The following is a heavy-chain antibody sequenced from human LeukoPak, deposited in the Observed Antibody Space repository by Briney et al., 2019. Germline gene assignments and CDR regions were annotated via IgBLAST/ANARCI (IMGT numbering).Heavy chain of an antibody. CDR2: ISSSSGFV. CDR3: ARAVRTYDSSGDYLDAFDI. V-gene: IGHV3-21*01. CDR1: GFTFSSYS. J-gene: IGHJ3*02. Sequence: PGGSLRLSCAASGFTFSSYSMNWVRQGPGKGLEWVSSISSSSGFVTYADSVKGRFTISRDNTKNTLYLQMKSLRAEDTAVYYCARAVRTYDSSGDYLDAFDIWGQGTMVTVSS. D-gene: IGHD3-22*01.